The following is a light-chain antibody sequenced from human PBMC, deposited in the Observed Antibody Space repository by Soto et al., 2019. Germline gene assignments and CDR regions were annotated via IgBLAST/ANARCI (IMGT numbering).Light chain of an antibody. Sequence: VGMTQSRRSVAGSLAQPACSSCRSSERLVYSDGTTYLNWFQQRPGQPPRRLIYKVSTRDSGVPDRFSGSGSGTDFTLKISRVEAEDVGVYSCMQGAHWPINFGQGKRLEIK. V-gene: IGKV2-30*01. J-gene: IGKJ5*01. CDR3: MQGAHWPIN. CDR1: ERLVYSDGTTY. CDR2: KVS.